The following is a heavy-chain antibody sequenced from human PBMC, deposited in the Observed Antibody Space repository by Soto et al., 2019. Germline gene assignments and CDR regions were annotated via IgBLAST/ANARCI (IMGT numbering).Heavy chain of an antibody. J-gene: IGHJ5*02. CDR2: MNHSGST. CDR3: ARHKIRSRWYWFDP. V-gene: IGHV4-34*01. CDR1: GGSFSGYY. Sequence: SETLSLTCVVYGGSFSGYYWSWIRQPPGRGLEWIGEMNHSGSTNYNPSLKSRVTISVDTSKNQFSLKLSSVTAADTAVYYCARHKIRSRWYWFDPWGQGTLVTVSS. D-gene: IGHD6-13*01.